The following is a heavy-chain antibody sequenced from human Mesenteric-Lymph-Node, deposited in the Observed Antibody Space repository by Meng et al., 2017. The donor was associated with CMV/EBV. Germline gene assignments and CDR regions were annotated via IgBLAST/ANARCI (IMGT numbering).Heavy chain of an antibody. CDR3: AKVYGSGRYDAIDY. V-gene: IGHV3-23*01. CDR2: ISGSGVSP. Sequence: GGSLRPSCAAPGFPFSSYAMNWVRRAPGKGLEWVSAISGSGVSPYYADSVKGRFTISRDNSENTLFLQMNSLRAEDTAVYYCAKVYGSGRYDAIDYWGQGTLVTVSS. J-gene: IGHJ4*02. D-gene: IGHD3-10*01. CDR1: GFPFSSYA.